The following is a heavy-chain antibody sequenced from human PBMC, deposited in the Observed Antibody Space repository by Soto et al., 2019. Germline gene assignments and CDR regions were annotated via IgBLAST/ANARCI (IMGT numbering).Heavy chain of an antibody. Sequence: GSLRLSCAASGFTFSNAWMSWVRQAPGKGLEWVGCIKSKTDGGTTDYAAPVKGRFTISRDDSKNTLYLQMNSLKTEDTAVYYCTTVDTAMVAEYFQHWGQGTLVTVSS. CDR2: IKSKTDGGTT. V-gene: IGHV3-15*01. D-gene: IGHD5-18*01. J-gene: IGHJ1*01. CDR3: TTVDTAMVAEYFQH. CDR1: GFTFSNAW.